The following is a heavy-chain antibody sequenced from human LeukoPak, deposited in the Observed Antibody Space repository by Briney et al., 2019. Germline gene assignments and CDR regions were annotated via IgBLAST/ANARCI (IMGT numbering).Heavy chain of an antibody. D-gene: IGHD3-22*01. J-gene: IGHJ4*02. Sequence: GGSLRLSCAASGFTFSGSAMHWVRQASGKGLEWVGRIRSKANSYATAYAASVKGRFTISRDDSKNTAYLQMNSLKTEDTAVYYSTRYYYDSSGFLIDYWGQGTLVTVSS. V-gene: IGHV3-73*01. CDR2: IRSKANSYAT. CDR3: TRYYYDSSGFLIDY. CDR1: GFTFSGSA.